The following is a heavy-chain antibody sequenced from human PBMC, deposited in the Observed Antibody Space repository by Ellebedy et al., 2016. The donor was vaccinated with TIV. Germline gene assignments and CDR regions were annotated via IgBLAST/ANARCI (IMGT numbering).Heavy chain of an antibody. V-gene: IGHV3-9*01. J-gene: IGHJ5*02. CDR3: AKDMAPFGGYCSSTSCYGGWFDP. CDR2: ISWNSGSI. CDR1: GSTFDDYT. D-gene: IGHD2-2*01. Sequence: SLKISCAASGSTFDDYTMHWVRQAPGKGLEWVSGISWNSGSIGYADSVKGRFTISRDNAKNSLYLQMNSLRAEDTALYYCAKDMAPFGGYCSSTSCYGGWFDPWGQGTLVTVSS.